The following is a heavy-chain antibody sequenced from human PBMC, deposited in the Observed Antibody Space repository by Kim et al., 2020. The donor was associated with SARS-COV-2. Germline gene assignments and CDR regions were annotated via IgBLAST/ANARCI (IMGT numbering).Heavy chain of an antibody. J-gene: IGHJ5*02. D-gene: IGHD3-16*01. Sequence: SETLSLTCTVSGGSISSYYWSWIRQPPGKGLEWIGYIYYSGSTNYNPSLKSRVTISVDTSKNQFSLKLSSVTAADTAVYYCARWGGIGWFDPWGQGTLVTVSS. CDR3: ARWGGIGWFDP. V-gene: IGHV4-59*13. CDR2: IYYSGST. CDR1: GGSISSYY.